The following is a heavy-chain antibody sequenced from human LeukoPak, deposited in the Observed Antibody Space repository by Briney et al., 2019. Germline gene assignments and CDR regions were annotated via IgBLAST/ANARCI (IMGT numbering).Heavy chain of an antibody. CDR1: GFTFSSYE. J-gene: IGHJ5*02. D-gene: IGHD2-15*01. V-gene: IGHV3-48*03. Sequence: GGSLRLSCAASGFTFSSYEMNWVRQAPGKGLEWVSYIGSSGSTVYYADSVKGRFTISRDNSKNTLYLQMNSLRAEDTAVYYCARDLYCSGGSCYSFFWFDPWGQGTLVTVSS. CDR2: IGSSGSTV. CDR3: ARDLYCSGGSCYSFFWFDP.